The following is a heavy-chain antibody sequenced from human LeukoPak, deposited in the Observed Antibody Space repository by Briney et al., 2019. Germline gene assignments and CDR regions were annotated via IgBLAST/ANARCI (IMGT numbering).Heavy chain of an antibody. CDR1: GGSISSHY. Sequence: LETLSLTCTVSGGSISSHYWSWIRQPPGKGLEWIGYIYYSGSTNYNPSLKSRVTISVDTSKNQSSLKLSSVTAADTAVYYCARVNYYNSSGYYPAYYYYYMDVWGKGTTVTVSS. CDR2: IYYSGST. D-gene: IGHD3-22*01. V-gene: IGHV4-59*11. CDR3: ARVNYYNSSGYYPAYYYYYMDV. J-gene: IGHJ6*03.